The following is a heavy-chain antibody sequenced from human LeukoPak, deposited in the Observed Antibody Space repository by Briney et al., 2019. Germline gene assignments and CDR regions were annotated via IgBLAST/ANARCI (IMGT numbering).Heavy chain of an antibody. V-gene: IGHV3-30*02. CDR1: GFTFSSYG. J-gene: IGHJ3*02. CDR2: IRSDGSNK. Sequence: GGPLRLSCAASGFTFSSYGMHWVRQAPGKGLEWVAFIRSDGSNKYYIDSVKGRFTISRDNSKNTLYLQMNSLRAEDTAVYYCARIAVAGTLSAFDIWGQGTMVTVSS. D-gene: IGHD6-19*01. CDR3: ARIAVAGTLSAFDI.